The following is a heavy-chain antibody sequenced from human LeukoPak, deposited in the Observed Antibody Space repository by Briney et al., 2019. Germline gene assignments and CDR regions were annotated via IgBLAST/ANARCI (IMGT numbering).Heavy chain of an antibody. D-gene: IGHD4-23*01. V-gene: IGHV3-53*01. CDR2: IYSDDTT. J-gene: IGHJ4*02. CDR1: GFTVSGNY. Sequence: PGGSLRLSCAVSGFTVSGNYMSWIRQGPGKGLEWVSLIYSDDTTLYADSVKGRFTISRDISKNTLYPQMSSLRAEDTAVYYCARRAGGYSHPYDYWGQGVLVTVFS. CDR3: ARRAGGYSHPYDY.